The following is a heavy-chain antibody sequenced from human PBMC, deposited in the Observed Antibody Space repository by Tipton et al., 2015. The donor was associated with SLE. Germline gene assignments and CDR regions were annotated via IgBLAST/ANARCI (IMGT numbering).Heavy chain of an antibody. J-gene: IGHJ6*04. V-gene: IGHV4-31*03. D-gene: IGHD1-7*01. Sequence: TLSLTCSVSGGSIRSGSYYWTWVRQPAGKGLEWIGYIYYSGNTYYNPSLGSRLTISVDTSKDQFSLRLTSVTAADTAVYYCARATDWNLSPDVWGKGTTVTVSS. CDR2: IYYSGNT. CDR3: ARATDWNLSPDV. CDR1: GGSIRSGSYY.